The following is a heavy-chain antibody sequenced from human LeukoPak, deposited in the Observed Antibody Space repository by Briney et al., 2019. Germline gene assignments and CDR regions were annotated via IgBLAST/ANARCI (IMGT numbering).Heavy chain of an antibody. CDR1: GYSISSGYY. V-gene: IGHV4-38-2*02. CDR2: IYHSGST. D-gene: IGHD4-11*01. CDR3: ARVLTNSYSNYFGYYYYMDV. Sequence: SETLPPTCTVSGYSISSGYYWGWIRQPPGKGLEWIGSIYHSGSTYYNPSLKSRVTISVDTSKNQFSLKLSSVTAADTAVYYCARVLTNSYSNYFGYYYYMDVWGKGTTVTVSS. J-gene: IGHJ6*03.